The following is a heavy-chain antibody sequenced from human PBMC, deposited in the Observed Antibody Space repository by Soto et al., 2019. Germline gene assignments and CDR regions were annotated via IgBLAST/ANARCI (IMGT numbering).Heavy chain of an antibody. D-gene: IGHD5-12*01. CDR3: ARTPLVATILLVSRKNFDY. V-gene: IGHV4-34*01. Sequence: PSETLSLTCAVYGGSFSGYYWSWIRQPPGKGLEWIGEINHSGSTNYNPSLKSRVTISVDTSKNQFSLKLSSVTAADTAVYYCARTPLVATILLVSRKNFDYWGQGTLVTVSS. J-gene: IGHJ4*02. CDR1: GGSFSGYY. CDR2: INHSGST.